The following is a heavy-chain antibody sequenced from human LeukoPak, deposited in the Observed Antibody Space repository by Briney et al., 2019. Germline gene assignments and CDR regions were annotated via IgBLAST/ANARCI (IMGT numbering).Heavy chain of an antibody. V-gene: IGHV3-30*04. J-gene: IGHJ6*02. D-gene: IGHD3-22*01. CDR3: ARGVYDSSGYYEHYYYYGMDV. CDR2: ISYDGSNK. CDR1: GFTFSSYA. Sequence: PGGSLRLSCAASGFTFSSYAMHWVRQAPGKGLEWVAVISYDGSNKYYADSVKGRFTISRDNSKNTLYLQMNSLRAEDTAVYYCARGVYDSSGYYEHYYYYGMDVWGQGTTVTVSS.